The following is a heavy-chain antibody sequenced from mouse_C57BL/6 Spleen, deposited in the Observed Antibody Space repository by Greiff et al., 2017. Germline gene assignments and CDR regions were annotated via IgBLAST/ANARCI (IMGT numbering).Heavy chain of an antibody. Sequence: QVQLQQPGAELVRPGTSVKLSCKASGYTFTSYWMHWVKQRPGQGLEWIGVIDPSDSYTNYNQKFKGKATLTVDTSSSTAYMQLSSLTSEDSAVYYGARDSYYGSSFFDYWGQGTTLTASS. CDR3: ARDSYYGSSFFDY. D-gene: IGHD1-1*01. CDR1: GYTFTSYW. J-gene: IGHJ2*01. V-gene: IGHV1-59*01. CDR2: IDPSDSYT.